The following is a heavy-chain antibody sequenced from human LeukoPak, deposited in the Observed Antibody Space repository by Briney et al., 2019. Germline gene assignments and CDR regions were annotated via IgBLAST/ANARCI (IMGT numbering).Heavy chain of an antibody. CDR2: IRYDGSNK. Sequence: PGGSLRLSCAASGFTFSSYGMHWVRQAPGKGLEWVAFIRYDGSNKYYADSVKGRFTISRDNSKNTLYLQMNSLRAEDTAVYYCAKEPKSHDYSNYVSGYFDYWGQGTLVTVSS. CDR3: AKEPKSHDYSNYVSGYFDY. CDR1: GFTFSSYG. D-gene: IGHD4-11*01. J-gene: IGHJ4*02. V-gene: IGHV3-30*02.